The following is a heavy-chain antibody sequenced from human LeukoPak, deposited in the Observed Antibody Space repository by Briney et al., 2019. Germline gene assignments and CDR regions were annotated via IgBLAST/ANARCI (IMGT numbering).Heavy chain of an antibody. CDR1: GFTFSSFG. V-gene: IGHV3-30*18. D-gene: IGHD2-2*01. J-gene: IGHJ4*02. Sequence: PGRSLRLSCAASGFTFSSFGMHWVRQAPGKGLEWLAVIPYDGSYKFYADSVKGRVTISRDDSKSTLYLQMNSLRADDTAVYFCAKDHADIVVLPSAYIDSWGQGTLVTVSS. CDR2: IPYDGSYK. CDR3: AKDHADIVVLPSAYIDS.